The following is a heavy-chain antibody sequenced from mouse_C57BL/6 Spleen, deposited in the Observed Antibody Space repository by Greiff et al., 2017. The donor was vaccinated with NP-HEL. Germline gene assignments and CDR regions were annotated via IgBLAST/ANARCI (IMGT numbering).Heavy chain of an antibody. CDR2: IYPRSGNT. Sequence: QVQLKQSGAELARPGASVKLSCKASGYTFTSYGISWVKQRTGQGLEWIGEIYPRSGNTYYNEKFKGKATLTADKSSSTAYMERLSLTSEDSAVYFCARFLSLGITTVVPDWYFDVWGTGTTVTVSS. CDR3: ARFLSLGITTVVPDWYFDV. V-gene: IGHV1-81*01. D-gene: IGHD1-1*01. J-gene: IGHJ1*03. CDR1: GYTFTSYG.